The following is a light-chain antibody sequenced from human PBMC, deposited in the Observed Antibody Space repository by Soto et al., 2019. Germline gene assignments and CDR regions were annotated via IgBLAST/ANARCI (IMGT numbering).Light chain of an antibody. CDR3: QQYYSVPPT. Sequence: DIVMTQSPDSLAVSLGERATINCKSSQSVLYSSNNENSLAWYQQKPGQPPKLLIYWASTRESGVPDRFSGGGSGTDFTLTISSLQAEAVAVYYCQQYYSVPPTF. CDR2: WAS. J-gene: IGKJ1*01. CDR1: QSVLYSSNNENS. V-gene: IGKV4-1*01.